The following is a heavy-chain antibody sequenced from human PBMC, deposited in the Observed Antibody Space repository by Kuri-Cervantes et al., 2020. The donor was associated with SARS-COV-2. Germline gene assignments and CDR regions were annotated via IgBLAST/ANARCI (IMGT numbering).Heavy chain of an antibody. D-gene: IGHD3-3*01. CDR2: IIPMDGTA. Sequence: SVKVSCKVSGYTLTELSMHWVRQAPGKGLEWMGGIIPMDGTAKYAQKFQGRVTITADESTSTAYMELSSLRSEDTAVYYCARLTIFGVDPGWFDPWGQGTLVTVSS. J-gene: IGHJ5*02. V-gene: IGHV1-69*13. CDR1: GYTLTELS. CDR3: ARLTIFGVDPGWFDP.